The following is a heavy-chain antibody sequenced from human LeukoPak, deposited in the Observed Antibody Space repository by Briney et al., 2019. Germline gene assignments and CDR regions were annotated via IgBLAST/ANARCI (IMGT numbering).Heavy chain of an antibody. CDR1: GFTFSSYW. V-gene: IGHV3-74*01. CDR3: AKDRLQWEPEYYFDY. D-gene: IGHD1-26*01. J-gene: IGHJ4*02. CDR2: INSDGSST. Sequence: GGSLRLSCAASGFTFSSYWMHWVRQAPGKGLVWVSRINSDGSSTTYADSVKGRFTISRDNAKNTVYLQMNSLRDEDTAVYYCAKDRLQWEPEYYFDYWGQGTLVTVSS.